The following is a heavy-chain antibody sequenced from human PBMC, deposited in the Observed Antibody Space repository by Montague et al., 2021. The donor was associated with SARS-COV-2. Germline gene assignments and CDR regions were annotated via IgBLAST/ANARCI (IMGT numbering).Heavy chain of an antibody. CDR1: GGSTTNYF. CDR3: ARGTGQQLVFSYVYYGMDI. J-gene: IGHJ6*02. V-gene: IGHV4-34*01. D-gene: IGHD5-24*01. Sequence: SETLSLTCAVYGGSTTNYFWTWIRQTSAKGLEWIGEITHTGNRDFNPSLKSRVILSVDKSKSQFSLKLTSVTAADTGVYYCARGTGQQLVFSYVYYGMDIWGQGTTVGVSS. CDR2: ITHTGNR.